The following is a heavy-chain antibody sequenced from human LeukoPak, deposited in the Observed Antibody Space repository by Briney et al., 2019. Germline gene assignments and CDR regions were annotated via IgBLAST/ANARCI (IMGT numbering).Heavy chain of an antibody. J-gene: IGHJ4*02. CDR2: IRSKAYGGTT. D-gene: IGHD6-19*01. V-gene: IGHV3-49*03. Sequence: GRSLRLSCTASGFTFGDYAMSRFRQAPGKGLEWVGFIRSKAYGGTTEYAASVKGRFTISRDDSRSIAYLQMNSLKTEDTAVYYCNFIIAVAGHFDYWGQGTLVTVSS. CDR1: GFTFGDYA. CDR3: NFIIAVAGHFDY.